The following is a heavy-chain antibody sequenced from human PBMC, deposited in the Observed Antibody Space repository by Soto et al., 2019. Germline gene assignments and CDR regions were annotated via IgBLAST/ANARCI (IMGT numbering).Heavy chain of an antibody. CDR2: IWYDGSNK. D-gene: IGHD3-22*01. J-gene: IGHJ4*02. V-gene: IGHV3-33*01. CDR1: GFTFSSYG. Sequence: GGSLRLSCAASGFTFSSYGMHWVRQAPGKGLEWVAVIWYDGSNKYYADSVKGRFTISRDNSKNTLYLQMNSLRAEDTAVYYCARDDSSGYYFDYWGQGTLVTVSS. CDR3: ARDDSSGYYFDY.